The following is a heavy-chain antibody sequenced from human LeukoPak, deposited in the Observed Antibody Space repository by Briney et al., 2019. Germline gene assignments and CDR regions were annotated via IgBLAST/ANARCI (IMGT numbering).Heavy chain of an antibody. V-gene: IGHV3-66*01. CDR1: GFTFSSYA. Sequence: GGSLRLSCAASGFTFSSYAMSWVRQAPGKGLEWVSVIYSGGSTYYADSVKGRFTISRDNSKNTLYLQMNSLRAEDTAVYYCARDIGIAAAGTLDYWGQGTLVTVSS. J-gene: IGHJ4*02. CDR2: IYSGGST. D-gene: IGHD6-13*01. CDR3: ARDIGIAAAGTLDY.